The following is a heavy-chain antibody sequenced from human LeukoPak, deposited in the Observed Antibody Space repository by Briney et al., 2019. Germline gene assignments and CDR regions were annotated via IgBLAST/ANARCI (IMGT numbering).Heavy chain of an antibody. Sequence: PGGSLRLSCGASGLTFSTYSMNWVRQAPGKGLEWVSYISSDSGARYHADSVKGRFTIFRDNAKNSLYLQMNSLRAEDTAVYYCARGALSGISGWFDPWGQGTLVTVSS. V-gene: IGHV3-48*01. CDR3: ARGALSGISGWFDP. CDR2: ISSDSGAR. D-gene: IGHD3-10*01. CDR1: GLTFSTYS. J-gene: IGHJ5*02.